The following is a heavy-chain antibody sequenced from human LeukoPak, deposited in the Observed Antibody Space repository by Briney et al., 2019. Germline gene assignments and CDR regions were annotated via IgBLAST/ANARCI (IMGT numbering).Heavy chain of an antibody. Sequence: ASVKVSCKASGYTFTSYDISWVRQAPGQGLEWMGWISAYNGNTNYAQKLQGRVTMTTDTSTSTAYMELRSLRSDDTAVYYCARDLSSSGYYSEYYFDYWGQGTLVTVSS. CDR1: GYTFTSYD. V-gene: IGHV1-18*01. J-gene: IGHJ4*02. CDR3: ARDLSSSGYYSEYYFDY. CDR2: ISAYNGNT. D-gene: IGHD3-22*01.